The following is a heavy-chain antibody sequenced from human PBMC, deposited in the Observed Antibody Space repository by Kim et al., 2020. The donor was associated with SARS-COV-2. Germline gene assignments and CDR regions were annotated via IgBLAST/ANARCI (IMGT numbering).Heavy chain of an antibody. Sequence: KGRFTISRDNSKNTLYLQMNSLRAEDTAVYYCAKVGYDSSGYQYYYGMDVWGQGTTVTVSS. V-gene: IGHV3-23*01. J-gene: IGHJ6*02. CDR3: AKVGYDSSGYQYYYGMDV. D-gene: IGHD3-22*01.